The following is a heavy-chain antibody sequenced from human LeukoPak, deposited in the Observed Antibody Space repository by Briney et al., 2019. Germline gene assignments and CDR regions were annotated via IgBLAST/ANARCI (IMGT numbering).Heavy chain of an antibody. Sequence: GGSLRLSCAASGFTFDDYAMHWVRQVPGKGLEWVSAIGGRGGSTYYADSVKGRFTISRDNSKNTLYLQMNSLRAEDTAVYYCAKQGRDWLRDYYYYMDVWGKGITVTISS. CDR3: AKQGRDWLRDYYYYMDV. CDR2: IGGRGGST. V-gene: IGHV3-23*01. J-gene: IGHJ6*03. CDR1: GFTFDDYA. D-gene: IGHD3-9*01.